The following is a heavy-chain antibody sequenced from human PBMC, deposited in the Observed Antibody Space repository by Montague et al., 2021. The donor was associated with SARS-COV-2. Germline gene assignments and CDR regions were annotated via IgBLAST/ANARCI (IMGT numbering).Heavy chain of an antibody. CDR1: GGSISSGGYY. D-gene: IGHD3-22*01. J-gene: IGHJ3*02. CDR3: ARARITLIVVVNAFDI. CDR2: IYYSGST. Sequence: TLSLTCTVSGGSISSGGYYWSWIRQPPGRGLEWIGYIYYSGSTYYNPSLKSRVTILVDTSKNHFSLKLSSVTAADTAVYYCARARITLIVVVNAFDIWGQGTMVTVSS. V-gene: IGHV4-31*03.